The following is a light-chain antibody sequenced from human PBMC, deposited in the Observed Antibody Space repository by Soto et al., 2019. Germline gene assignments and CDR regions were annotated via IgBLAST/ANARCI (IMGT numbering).Light chain of an antibody. CDR3: QQLNSYPLT. CDR1: QDVNTW. Sequence: DIQMTQSPSSLSASVGDRVTITCRASQDVNTWLAWYQQKPGRAPNLLIFAASSLQSGVPSRFSGSGSGTDFTLTINSLQPEDFATYYCQQLNSYPLTFGGGTKVDIK. V-gene: IGKV1-12*01. J-gene: IGKJ4*01. CDR2: AAS.